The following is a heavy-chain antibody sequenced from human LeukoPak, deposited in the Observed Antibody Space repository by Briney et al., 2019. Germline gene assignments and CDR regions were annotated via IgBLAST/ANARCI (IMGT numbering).Heavy chain of an antibody. J-gene: IGHJ4*02. CDR1: GYSFTSNY. Sequence: ASVKVSCKASGYSFTSNYIHWVRQAPGQGLEWMGMIYPRDGSTSFAQKFQGRVTVTRDTSTSTVHMELSGLRSEDTAVYYCARDQEAFDYWGQGTLVTVSS. V-gene: IGHV1-46*01. CDR3: ARDQEAFDY. CDR2: IYPRDGST.